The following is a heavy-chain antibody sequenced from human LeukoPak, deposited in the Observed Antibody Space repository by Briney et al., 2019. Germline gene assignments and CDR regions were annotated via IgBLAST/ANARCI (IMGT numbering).Heavy chain of an antibody. CDR2: IWYDGSNK. V-gene: IGHV3-33*01. D-gene: IGHD4-17*01. CDR1: GFTFSSYG. Sequence: GRSLRLSCAASGFTFSSYGMHWVRQAPGKGLEWVAVIWYDGSNKYYADSVKGRFTISRDNSKNTLYLQMNSLRAEDTAVYYCARDYGDYVGYAFDIWGQGTMVTVSS. J-gene: IGHJ3*02. CDR3: ARDYGDYVGYAFDI.